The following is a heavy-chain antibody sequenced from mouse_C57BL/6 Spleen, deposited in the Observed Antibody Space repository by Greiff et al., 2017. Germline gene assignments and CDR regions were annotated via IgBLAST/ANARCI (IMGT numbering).Heavy chain of an antibody. V-gene: IGHV14-3*01. D-gene: IGHD1-1*01. CDR1: GFNIKNTY. CDR3: ARDYGSSDYSDD. Sequence: VHVKQSVAELVRPGASVKLSCTASGFNIKNTYMHWVKQRPEQGLEWIGRIDPANGNTKYAPKFQGKATITADTSSNTAYLQLSSLTSEDTAIYYCARDYGSSDYSDDWGQGATLTVSS. J-gene: IGHJ2*01. CDR2: IDPANGNT.